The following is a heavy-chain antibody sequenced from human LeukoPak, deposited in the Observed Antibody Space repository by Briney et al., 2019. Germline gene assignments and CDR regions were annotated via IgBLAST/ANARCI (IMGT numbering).Heavy chain of an antibody. D-gene: IGHD3-22*01. CDR1: GGSISSSSSY. CDR2: IYYSGST. V-gene: IGHV4-39*01. CDR3: ARRRSYYDSSGYSYYFDY. Sequence: SETLSLTCTVPGGSISSSSSYWGWIRQPPGKGLEWIGSIYYSGSTYYNPSLKSRVTISVDTSKNQFSLKLSSVTAADTAVYYCARRRSYYDSSGYSYYFDYWGQGTLVTVSS. J-gene: IGHJ4*02.